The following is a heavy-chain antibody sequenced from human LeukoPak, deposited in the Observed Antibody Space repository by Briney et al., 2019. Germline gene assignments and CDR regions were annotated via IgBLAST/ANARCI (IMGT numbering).Heavy chain of an antibody. J-gene: IGHJ4*02. CDR1: GFTFSVYS. D-gene: IGHD3-3*01. CDR3: ARVPGGLEWADFDY. V-gene: IGHV3-21*01. Sequence: GGSLRLSCAASGFTFSVYSMNWVRQAPGKGLEWVSCIDSSSNINYADSVKGRFTISRDNAKNSLYLQMNSLRAEDTAVYYCARVPGGLEWADFDYWGQGTLVTVSS. CDR2: IDSSSNI.